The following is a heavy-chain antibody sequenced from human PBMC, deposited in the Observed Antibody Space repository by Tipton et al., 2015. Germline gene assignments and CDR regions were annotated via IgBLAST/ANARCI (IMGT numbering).Heavy chain of an antibody. J-gene: IGHJ4*02. V-gene: IGHV4-59*01. CDR1: GGSISSYY. CDR2: IYYSGST. Sequence: TLSLTCTVSGGSISSYYWSWIRQPPGKGLEWIGYIYYSGSTNYNPSLKSRLTISVDTSKNHFSLRLNSVTAADTAVYFCARAGYCTSTSCHKAEFPFDYWGQGTLVTVSS. CDR3: ARAGYCTSTSCHKAEFPFDY. D-gene: IGHD2-2*02.